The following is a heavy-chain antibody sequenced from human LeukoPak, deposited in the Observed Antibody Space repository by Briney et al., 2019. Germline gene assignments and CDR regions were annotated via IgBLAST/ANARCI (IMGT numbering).Heavy chain of an antibody. J-gene: IGHJ5*02. CDR3: ARRRDIVVVPAAIRYNWFDP. D-gene: IGHD2-2*02. Sequence: SETLSLTCTVSGGSISSSSYYWGWIRQPPGKGLEWIGSIYYSGSTYYNPSLKSRVTISVDTSKNQFSLKLSSVTAADTAVYYCARRRDIVVVPAAIRYNWFDPWGQGTLVTVSS. CDR2: IYYSGST. V-gene: IGHV4-39*07. CDR1: GGSISSSSYY.